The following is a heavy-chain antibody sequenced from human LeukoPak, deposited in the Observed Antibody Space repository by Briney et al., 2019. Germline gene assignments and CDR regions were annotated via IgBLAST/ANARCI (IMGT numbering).Heavy chain of an antibody. D-gene: IGHD4-17*01. J-gene: IGHJ5*02. CDR3: ARKVTTGYWFDP. V-gene: IGHV1-8*01. Sequence: ASVKVSCKASGYTFTSYDIKWVRQATGQGLKWMGWMNPNSGNTGYAQKFQGRVTMTRNTSISTAYMELSSLRSEDTAVYYCARKVTTGYWFDPWGQGTLVTVSS. CDR2: MNPNSGNT. CDR1: GYTFTSYD.